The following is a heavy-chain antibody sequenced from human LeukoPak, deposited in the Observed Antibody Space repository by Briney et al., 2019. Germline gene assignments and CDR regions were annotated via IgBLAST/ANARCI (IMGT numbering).Heavy chain of an antibody. CDR3: AKGDLSSSWGPDFDY. CDR2: ISWNSGSI. D-gene: IGHD6-13*01. CDR1: GFTFDDYA. J-gene: IGHJ4*02. V-gene: IGHV3-9*01. Sequence: PGGSLRLSCAASGFTFDDYAMHWVRQAPGKGLEWVSGISWNSGSIGYADSVKGRFTISRDNAKNSLYLRMNSLRAEDTALYYCAKGDLSSSWGPDFDYWGQGTLVTVSS.